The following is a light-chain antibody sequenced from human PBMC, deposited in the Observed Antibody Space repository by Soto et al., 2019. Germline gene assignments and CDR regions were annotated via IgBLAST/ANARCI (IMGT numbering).Light chain of an antibody. J-gene: IGLJ1*01. V-gene: IGLV1-40*01. CDR3: QSYDSSLTALYV. Sequence: QSVLTQPPSVSGAPGQRVTISCTGSSSNIGAGYDVQWYQQLPGTAPKLLMYGNTNRPSGVPDRFSGSKSGTSASLAITGLQAEDEADYYCQSYDSSLTALYVFGTGTKLT. CDR2: GNT. CDR1: SSNIGAGYD.